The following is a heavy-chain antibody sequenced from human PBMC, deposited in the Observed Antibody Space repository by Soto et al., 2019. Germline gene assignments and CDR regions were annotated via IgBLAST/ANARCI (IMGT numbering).Heavy chain of an antibody. D-gene: IGHD6-19*01. Sequence: QVQLVESGGGVVQPGRSLRLSCAASGFTFSSYGMHWVRQAPGKGLEWVAVIWYDGSNKYYADSVKGRFTISRDNSKNMLYLQMNSLRAEDTAVYYCARDVRLVRFVYWGQGTLVTVSS. J-gene: IGHJ4*02. CDR2: IWYDGSNK. CDR3: ARDVRLVRFVY. V-gene: IGHV3-33*01. CDR1: GFTFSSYG.